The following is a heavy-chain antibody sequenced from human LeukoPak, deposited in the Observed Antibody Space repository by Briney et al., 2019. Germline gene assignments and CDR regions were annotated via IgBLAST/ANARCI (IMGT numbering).Heavy chain of an antibody. CDR1: GGSISSYY. CDR3: AITPQNSSGWSDY. D-gene: IGHD6-19*01. CDR2: IYYSGST. J-gene: IGHJ4*02. V-gene: IGHV4-59*01. Sequence: PSETLSLTRTVSGGSISSYYWSWIRQPPGKGLEWIGYIYYSGSTNYNPSLKSRVTISVDTSKNQFSLKLSSVTAADTAVYYCAITPQNSSGWSDYWGQGTLVTVSS.